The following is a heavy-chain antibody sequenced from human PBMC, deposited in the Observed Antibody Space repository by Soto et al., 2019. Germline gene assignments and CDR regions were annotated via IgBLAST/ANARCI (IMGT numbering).Heavy chain of an antibody. D-gene: IGHD2-2*01. V-gene: IGHV3-23*05. Sequence: GGSLRLSCAISGFTFSDYYMSWIRQAPGKGLEWVSIISNSGSSTYHGDSVKGRFTTSRDNSKGTLSLHMRGVRIDDTAVYFCARADLLWDSFDLWGQGTLVTVSS. J-gene: IGHJ4*02. CDR1: GFTFSDYY. CDR3: ARADLLWDSFDL. CDR2: ISNSGSST.